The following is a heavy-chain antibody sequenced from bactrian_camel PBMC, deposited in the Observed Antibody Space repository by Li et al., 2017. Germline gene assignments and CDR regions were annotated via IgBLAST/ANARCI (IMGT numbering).Heavy chain of an antibody. J-gene: IGHJ4*01. CDR3: AAGRTRNGYCYSMSEFPEAAYNH. D-gene: IGHD2*01. Sequence: HVQLVESGGGSVQAGGSLRLSCVISAYPYSRNCITWFRQVPGREREGVAAIDADGRSYYKDSVKDRFTVSRDNAKNSFYLQMNQLTPEDTAMYFCAAGRTRNGYCYSMSEFPEAAYNHWGQGTQVT. CDR2: IDADGRS. V-gene: IGHV3S1*01. CDR1: AYPYSRNC.